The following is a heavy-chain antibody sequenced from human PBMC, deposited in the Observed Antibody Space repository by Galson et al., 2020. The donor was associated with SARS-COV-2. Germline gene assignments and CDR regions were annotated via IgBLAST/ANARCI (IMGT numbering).Heavy chain of an antibody. Sequence: SETLSLTCTVSGGSISSYYWSWIRQPPGKGLEWIGYIYYSGSTNYNPSLKSRVTISVDTSKNQFSLKLSSVTAADTALYYCAIVQGSGTLYGMDVWGQGTTVTVSS. CDR3: AIVQGSGTLYGMDV. CDR2: IYYSGST. CDR1: GGSISSYY. J-gene: IGHJ6*02. V-gene: IGHV4-59*13. D-gene: IGHD3-10*01.